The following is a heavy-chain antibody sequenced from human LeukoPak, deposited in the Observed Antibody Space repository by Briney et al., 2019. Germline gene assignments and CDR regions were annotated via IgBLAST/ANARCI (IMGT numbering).Heavy chain of an antibody. D-gene: IGHD3-10*01. Sequence: SVKVSCKASGGTFSSYAISWVRQAPGQGLEWMGGIIPIFGTANYAQKFQGRVTITTDESTSTAYMELSSLRSEDTAVYYCARAIITMVRGVTVAAAFDIWGPGTMVTVSS. J-gene: IGHJ3*02. V-gene: IGHV1-69*05. CDR1: GGTFSSYA. CDR2: IIPIFGTA. CDR3: ARAIITMVRGVTVAAAFDI.